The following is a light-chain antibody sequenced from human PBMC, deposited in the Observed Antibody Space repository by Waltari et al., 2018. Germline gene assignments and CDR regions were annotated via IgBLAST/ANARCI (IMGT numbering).Light chain of an antibody. Sequence: DIQMTQSPSSLSASVGDRVTITCQASQAISNSLNWYQQKPGKAPKLLIYDASNLETGVPPRFSGSGSGTHFTFTISRLQPEDFATYYCQQYDIFPPYTFGQGTKVE. CDR1: QAISNS. CDR3: QQYDIFPPYT. V-gene: IGKV1-33*01. J-gene: IGKJ2*01. CDR2: DAS.